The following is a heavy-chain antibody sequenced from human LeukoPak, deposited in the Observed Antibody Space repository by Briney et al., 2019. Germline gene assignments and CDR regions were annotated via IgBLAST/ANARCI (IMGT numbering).Heavy chain of an antibody. Sequence: ASVKVSCKASGYTFTSYAMHWVRQAPGQRLEWMGWINAGNGNTKYSQKFQGRVTITRDTSASTAYMELSSLRSEDTAVYHCARVVYDFWSGYFGDPDYYYYDMDVWGQGTTVTVSS. D-gene: IGHD3-3*01. CDR3: ARVVYDFWSGYFGDPDYYYYDMDV. CDR1: GYTFTSYA. V-gene: IGHV1-3*01. CDR2: INAGNGNT. J-gene: IGHJ6*02.